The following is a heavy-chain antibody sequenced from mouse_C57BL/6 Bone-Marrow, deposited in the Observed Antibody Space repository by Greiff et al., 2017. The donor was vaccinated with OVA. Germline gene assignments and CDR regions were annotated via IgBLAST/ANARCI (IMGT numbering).Heavy chain of an antibody. V-gene: IGHV5-16*01. D-gene: IGHD1-1*01. CDR1: GFTFSDYY. CDR2: INYDGSST. Sequence: EVMLVESEGGLVQPGSSMKLSCTASGFTFSDYYMAWVRQVPEKGLEWVANINYDGSSTYYLDSLKSRFIISRDNAKNILYLQMSSLKSEDTATYYCARDGRYYGAGYFDVWGTGTTVTVSS. CDR3: ARDGRYYGAGYFDV. J-gene: IGHJ1*03.